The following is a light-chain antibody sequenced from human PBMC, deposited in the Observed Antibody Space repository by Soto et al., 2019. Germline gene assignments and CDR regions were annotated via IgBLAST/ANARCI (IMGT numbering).Light chain of an antibody. CDR2: ETS. CDR3: QQRSNWPIT. J-gene: IGKJ5*01. CDR1: QNIRSN. V-gene: IGKV3-15*01. Sequence: EIVMTQSPGTLSVSPGERATLSCRASQNIRSNLAWYQQKPGQAPRLLIYETSTRAPGIPARFSGSGSGTEFTLTISSLEPEDFAVYYCQQRSNWPITFGQGTRLEIK.